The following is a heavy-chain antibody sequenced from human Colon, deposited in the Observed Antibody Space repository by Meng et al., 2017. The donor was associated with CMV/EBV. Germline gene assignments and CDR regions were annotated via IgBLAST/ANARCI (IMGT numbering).Heavy chain of an antibody. J-gene: IGHJ4*02. CDR2: ISRSSSYI. Sequence: GESLKISCAASGFTFSSYSMNWVRQAPGKGLEWVSSISRSSSYIYYADSVKGRFTISRDNAKNSLYLQMNSLRAEDTAVYYCAKDPLVLRFLEWLLYFDYWGQGTLVTVSS. CDR3: AKDPLVLRFLEWLLYFDY. D-gene: IGHD3-3*01. CDR1: GFTFSSYS. V-gene: IGHV3-21*04.